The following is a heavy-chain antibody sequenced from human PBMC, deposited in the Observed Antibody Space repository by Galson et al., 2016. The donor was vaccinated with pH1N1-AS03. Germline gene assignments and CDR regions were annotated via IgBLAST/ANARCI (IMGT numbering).Heavy chain of an antibody. Sequence: SCKASGYSFSNYAITWVRQAPGQGLEWMGWISAYNGRTKYLRKSQGRLTMTTDTSTRTAYLELRSLTSDDTAVYYCARDDSWECDGSYCLSHSSHYSAMDVWGQGTTVTVSS. CDR1: GYSFSNYA. J-gene: IGHJ6*02. CDR3: ARDDSWECDGSYCLSHSSHYSAMDV. CDR2: ISAYNGRT. D-gene: IGHD1-26*01. V-gene: IGHV1-18*01.